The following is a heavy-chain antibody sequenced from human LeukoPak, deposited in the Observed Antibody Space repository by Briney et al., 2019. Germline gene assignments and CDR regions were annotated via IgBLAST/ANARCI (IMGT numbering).Heavy chain of an antibody. D-gene: IGHD1-26*01. CDR3: ARMRSGSYYEGFDY. CDR2: INPNSGGT. J-gene: IGHJ4*02. CDR1: GYTFTGYY. V-gene: IGHV1-2*02. Sequence: GASVKVSCKASGYTFTGYYMHWVRQAPGQGLEWMGWINPNSGGTSYAQKFQGRVTMTRDTSTSTVYMELSSLRSEDTAVYYCARMRSGSYYEGFDYWGQGTLVTVSS.